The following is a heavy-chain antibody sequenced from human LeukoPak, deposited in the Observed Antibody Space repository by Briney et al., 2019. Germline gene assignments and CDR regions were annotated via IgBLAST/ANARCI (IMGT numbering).Heavy chain of an antibody. CDR3: ARGGYSQYYFDY. CDR2: IYHSGST. J-gene: IGHJ4*02. Sequence: SSETLSLTCAVSGGSISSSNWWSWVRQPPGKALEWIGEIYHSGSTNYNPSLKSRVTISVDKSKNQFSLKLSSVTAADTAVYYCARGGYSQYYFDYWGQGTLVTVSS. D-gene: IGHD3-22*01. CDR1: GGSISSSNW. V-gene: IGHV4-4*02.